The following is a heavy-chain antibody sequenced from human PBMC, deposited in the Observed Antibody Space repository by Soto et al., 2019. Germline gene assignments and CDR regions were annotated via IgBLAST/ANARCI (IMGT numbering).Heavy chain of an antibody. CDR1: GFTFSSYG. CDR2: ISYDGSNK. J-gene: IGHJ5*02. D-gene: IGHD3-3*01. CDR3: AKDRDFWSGPTGTNWFDP. Sequence: GGSLRLSCAASGFTFSSYGMHWVRQAPCKGLEWVAVISYDGSNKYYADSVKGRFTISRDNSKNTLYLQMNSLRAEDTAVYYCAKDRDFWSGPTGTNWFDPWGQGTLVTAPQ. V-gene: IGHV3-30*18.